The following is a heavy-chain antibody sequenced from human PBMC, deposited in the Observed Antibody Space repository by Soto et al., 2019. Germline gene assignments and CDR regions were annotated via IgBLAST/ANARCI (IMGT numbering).Heavy chain of an antibody. D-gene: IGHD6-13*01. Sequence: HPWGSLRLSCAASGFTVSSYWMHWVRQAPGKGLEWVSYISSSSSTIYYADSVKGRFTISRDNAKNSLYLQMNSLRAEDTAVYYCARDLGSSWYPEYFQHWGQGTLVTVSS. CDR3: ARDLGSSWYPEYFQH. V-gene: IGHV3-48*01. J-gene: IGHJ1*01. CDR1: GFTVSSYW. CDR2: ISSSSSTI.